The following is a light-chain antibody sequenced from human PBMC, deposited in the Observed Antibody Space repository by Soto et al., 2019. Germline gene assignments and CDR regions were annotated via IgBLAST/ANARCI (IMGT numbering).Light chain of an antibody. CDR2: DVS. CDR3: SSYTSSSTLYV. V-gene: IGLV2-14*01. Sequence: QSVLTHPASVSGSPGQSITISCTGTSSDVGGYNYVSWYQQHPGKAHKLMIYDVSNRPSGVSNRFSGSKSGNTASLTISGLQAEDEADYYCSSYTSSSTLYVFGTGTKLTVL. J-gene: IGLJ1*01. CDR1: SSDVGGYNY.